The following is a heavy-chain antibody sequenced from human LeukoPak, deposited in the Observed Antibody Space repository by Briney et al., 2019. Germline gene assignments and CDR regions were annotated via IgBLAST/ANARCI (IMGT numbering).Heavy chain of an antibody. CDR2: ISGSGGST. CDR3: ARDQGYGLDV. CDR1: GFTFSSYA. Sequence: GGSLRLSCAASGFTFSSYAMSWVRQAPGKGLEWVSAISGSGGSTYYADSVKGRFIISRDNSKNTLYLQMSSLRAEDTAVYYCARDQGYGLDVWGQGTTVTVSS. J-gene: IGHJ6*02. V-gene: IGHV3-23*01.